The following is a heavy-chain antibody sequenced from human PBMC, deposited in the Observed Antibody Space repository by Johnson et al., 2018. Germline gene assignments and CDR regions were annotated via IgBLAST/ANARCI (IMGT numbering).Heavy chain of an antibody. CDR1: GFTFSAYG. Sequence: QVQLVQSGGGVVQPGRSLRLSCAASGFTFSAYGIHWVRQAPGKGLEWVAVISYDGSNKYFADSVKGRFTISRDNSKNTLYLQMNSLRAEDTAVYYCAKDWEIAAVCTGGYFHHWGQGTLVTVSS. CDR3: AKDWEIAAVCTGGYFHH. D-gene: IGHD6-13*01. CDR2: ISYDGSNK. J-gene: IGHJ1*01. V-gene: IGHV3-30*18.